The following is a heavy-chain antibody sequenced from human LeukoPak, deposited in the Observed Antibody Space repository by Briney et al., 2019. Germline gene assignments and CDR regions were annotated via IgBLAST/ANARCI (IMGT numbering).Heavy chain of an antibody. Sequence: GGSLRLSCAGSGFTFSSYAMSWVRQAPGKGLEWVSAISRISDSTFYADSVKGRFSVSRDNSENTLYLQMSSLRAEDTALYYCARGYDSSGYYTEFGYWGQGTLVTVSS. V-gene: IGHV3-23*01. CDR3: ARGYDSSGYYTEFGY. D-gene: IGHD3-22*01. CDR1: GFTFSSYA. J-gene: IGHJ4*02. CDR2: ISRISDST.